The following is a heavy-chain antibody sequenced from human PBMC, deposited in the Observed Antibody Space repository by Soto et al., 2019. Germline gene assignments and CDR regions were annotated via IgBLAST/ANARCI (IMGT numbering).Heavy chain of an antibody. J-gene: IGHJ4*02. D-gene: IGHD4-4*01. CDR1: GFTFSSYA. Sequence: GGSLRLSCAASGFTFSSYAMSWVRQAPGKGLEWVSAISGSGSSTYYADSVKGRFTISRDNSKNTLYVQMNSLRAEDTAVYYCAKDLFGNYADYFDYWGQGTLVTVSS. CDR2: ISGSGSST. CDR3: AKDLFGNYADYFDY. V-gene: IGHV3-23*01.